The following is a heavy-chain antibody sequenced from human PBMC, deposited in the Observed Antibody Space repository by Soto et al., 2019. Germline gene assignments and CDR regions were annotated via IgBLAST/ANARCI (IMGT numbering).Heavy chain of an antibody. CDR2: NQSDGSRT. Sequence: EVQLVESEGGLVQRGGSLRLSCAASGFTFNYYWMHWVRQAPGQGLVWVAHNQSDGSRTTYADSVKGRFTISRDNAKNPMYMQMNSLRAEDTAVYYCARGDLGGFDLWGQGTTVTVSS. CDR3: ARGDLGGFDL. J-gene: IGHJ3*01. CDR1: GFTFNYYW. V-gene: IGHV3-74*01. D-gene: IGHD2-21*02.